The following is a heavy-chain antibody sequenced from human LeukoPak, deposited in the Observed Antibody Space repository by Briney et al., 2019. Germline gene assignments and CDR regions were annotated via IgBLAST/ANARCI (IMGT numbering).Heavy chain of an antibody. Sequence: ASVKVSCKASGYTFTSYDINWVRQAPGQGLEWMGWINPNSGGTNYAQKFQGRVTMTRDTSISTAYMELSRLRSDDTAVYYCAREYSSGWQPPLFFDYWGQGTLVTVSS. J-gene: IGHJ4*02. CDR2: INPNSGGT. V-gene: IGHV1-2*02. D-gene: IGHD6-25*01. CDR3: AREYSSGWQPPLFFDY. CDR1: GYTFTSYD.